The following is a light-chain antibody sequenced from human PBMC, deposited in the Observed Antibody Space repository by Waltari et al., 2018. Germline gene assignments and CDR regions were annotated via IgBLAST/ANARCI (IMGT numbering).Light chain of an antibody. CDR3: VLYMGGGVWV. CDR1: SGAVPAAYP. CDR2: KTN. Sequence: QTVVTQEPSFSVSPGGPVTLPCGLRSGAVPAAYPPSWYHQTPGQAPRTLIYKTNTRSSGVPDRFSGSILGNKAALTITGAQADDESIYYCVLYMGGGVWVFGGGTRLTVL. V-gene: IGLV8-61*01. J-gene: IGLJ3*02.